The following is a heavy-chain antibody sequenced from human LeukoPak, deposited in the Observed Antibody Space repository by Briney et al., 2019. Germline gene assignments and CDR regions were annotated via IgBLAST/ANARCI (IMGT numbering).Heavy chain of an antibody. CDR1: GGSISSSSYY. Sequence: SETLSLTCTVSGGSISSSSYYWGWIRQPPGKGLEWIGSIYYSGSTYYNPSLKSRVTISVNTSKNQFSLKLSSVTAADTAVYYCAGPSGWYDYWGQGTLVTVSS. D-gene: IGHD6-19*01. CDR3: AGPSGWYDY. J-gene: IGHJ4*02. CDR2: IYYSGST. V-gene: IGHV4-39*01.